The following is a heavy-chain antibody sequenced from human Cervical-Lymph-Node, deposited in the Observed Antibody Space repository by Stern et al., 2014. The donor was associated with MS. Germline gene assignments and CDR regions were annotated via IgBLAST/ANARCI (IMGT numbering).Heavy chain of an antibody. CDR3: ARDRGSSWGLDP. CDR1: GFTFSSYS. V-gene: IGHV3-48*02. D-gene: IGHD6-13*01. Sequence: EVHLVESGGGLVQPGGSLRLSCAASGFTFSSYSLNWVRQAPGKGLEWVSYIGSSSSIYYADSVKGRFTISRDNAKNSLSLQMNSLRDDDTAVYYCARDRGSSWGLDPWGQGTLVTVSS. CDR2: IGSSSSI. J-gene: IGHJ5*02.